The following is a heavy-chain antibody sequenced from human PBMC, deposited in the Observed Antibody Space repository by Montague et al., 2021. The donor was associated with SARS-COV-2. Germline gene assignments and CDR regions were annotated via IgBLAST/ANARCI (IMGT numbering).Heavy chain of an antibody. CDR2: MYYTGHT. V-gene: IGHV4-61*01. Sequence: SETLSLTCTVSGASAASGNFYWSWIRQPPGKGLEWIGYMYYTGHTNYNPSLESRVTMPVDPSKNQFSLTLTSVTAADTAVCYCARSRANVPSRPGFDYWGQGALVTVSS. D-gene: IGHD6-6*01. CDR1: GASAASGNFY. CDR3: ARSRANVPSRPGFDY. J-gene: IGHJ4*02.